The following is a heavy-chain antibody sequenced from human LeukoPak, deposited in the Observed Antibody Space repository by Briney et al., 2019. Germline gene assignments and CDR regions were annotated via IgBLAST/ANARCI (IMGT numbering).Heavy chain of an antibody. Sequence: GGSLRLSCAASGFTFSNAWMSWVRQAPGKGLEWVGRIKSKSDGGTTDYAAPVKGRFTISRDDSKNTLYLQMNSLKTEDTAVYYCTTEVPRIAVAGTSDYWGQGTLSPSPQ. CDR2: IKSKSDGGTT. CDR1: GFTFSNAW. CDR3: TTEVPRIAVAGTSDY. D-gene: IGHD6-19*01. V-gene: IGHV3-15*01. J-gene: IGHJ4*02.